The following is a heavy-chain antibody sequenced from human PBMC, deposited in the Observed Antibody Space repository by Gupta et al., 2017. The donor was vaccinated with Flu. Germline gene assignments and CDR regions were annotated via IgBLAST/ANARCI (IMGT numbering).Heavy chain of an antibody. Sequence: EVQLLESGGGLVQPGGSLRLSCAAPGFPFSSHAIRCVSQAPGKGLEGFSTMSGSGGNTYYADSVKGRFTISRDNSKNTLYLQMSSLGAEDTALYYCAKRPQYSSNWYCFDPWGQGTLVTGAS. J-gene: IGHJ5*02. D-gene: IGHD6-13*01. CDR2: MSGSGGNT. CDR1: GFPFSSHA. CDR3: AKRPQYSSNWYCFDP. V-gene: IGHV3-23*01.